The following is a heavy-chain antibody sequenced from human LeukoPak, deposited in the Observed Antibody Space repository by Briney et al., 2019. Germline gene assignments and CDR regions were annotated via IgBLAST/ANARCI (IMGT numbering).Heavy chain of an antibody. CDR1: GFTFSSYS. Sequence: GGSLRLSCAASGFTFSSYSTNWVRQAPGKGLEWVSSISSSSSYIYYADSVKGRFTISRDNAKNSLYLQMNSLRAEDTAVYYCARDATVTTYWYFDLWGRGTLVTVSS. CDR3: ARDATVTTYWYFDL. J-gene: IGHJ2*01. CDR2: ISSSSSYI. V-gene: IGHV3-21*01. D-gene: IGHD4-17*01.